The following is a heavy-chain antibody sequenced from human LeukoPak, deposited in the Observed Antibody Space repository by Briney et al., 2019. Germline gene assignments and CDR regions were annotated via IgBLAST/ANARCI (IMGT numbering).Heavy chain of an antibody. J-gene: IGHJ4*02. CDR2: ISAYNGNT. CDR3: ARADSGSYVSYFDY. Sequence: ASVKVSCKASGYTFTSYGISWVRQAPGQGLEWMGWISAYNGNTNYAQKLQGRVTMTTDTSTSTAYMELRSLRSDDTAVYYCARADSGSYVSYFDYWGQGVLVTVSS. D-gene: IGHD1-26*01. V-gene: IGHV1-18*01. CDR1: GYTFTSYG.